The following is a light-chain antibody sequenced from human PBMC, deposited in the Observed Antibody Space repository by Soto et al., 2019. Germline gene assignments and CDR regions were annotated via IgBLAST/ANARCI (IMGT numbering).Light chain of an antibody. CDR1: SSDVGGYNY. Sequence: QSALTQPPSASGSPGQSVTSCCSGASSDVGGYNYVSWHQQHPGKAPKLMIYEVSKRPSGVPDRFSGSKSGNTASLIVSGLQAEDEADYYCSSYAGSNNFVFGTGTKVTVL. CDR2: EVS. J-gene: IGLJ1*01. CDR3: SSYAGSNNFV. V-gene: IGLV2-8*01.